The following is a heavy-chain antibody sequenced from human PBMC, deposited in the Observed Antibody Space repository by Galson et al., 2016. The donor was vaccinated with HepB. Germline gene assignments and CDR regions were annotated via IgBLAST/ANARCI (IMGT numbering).Heavy chain of an antibody. CDR1: GGSISSGGYS. Sequence: TLSLTCVVSGGSISSGGYSWSWIRQPPGKGLEWIGYIFHSGNTYYNPSLKSPITISVDRSKSQFSLKISSVTAADTAVYYCARGAYCGGDCFFDYWGQGTLVTVSS. J-gene: IGHJ4*02. CDR3: ARGAYCGGDCFFDY. CDR2: IFHSGNT. V-gene: IGHV4-30-2*01. D-gene: IGHD2-21*02.